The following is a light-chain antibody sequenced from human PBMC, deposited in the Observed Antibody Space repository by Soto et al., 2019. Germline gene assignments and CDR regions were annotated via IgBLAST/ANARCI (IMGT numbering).Light chain of an antibody. CDR3: AAWDDSLNVYV. Sequence: QSVLTQPPSASGNPGQRVTISCSGSYSNIGSRPVNWYQQFPGTAPKLLIYTNNQRPSGVPDRFSGSKSGTSASLAISGLQSEDEADYYCAAWDDSLNVYVFGTGTKLTVL. CDR1: YSNIGSRP. V-gene: IGLV1-44*01. CDR2: TNN. J-gene: IGLJ1*01.